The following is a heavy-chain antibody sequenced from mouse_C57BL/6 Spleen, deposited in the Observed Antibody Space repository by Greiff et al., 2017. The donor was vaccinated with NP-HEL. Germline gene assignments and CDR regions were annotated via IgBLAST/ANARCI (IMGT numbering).Heavy chain of an antibody. D-gene: IGHD1-1*01. J-gene: IGHJ4*01. Sequence: VQLQQPGAELVRPGSSVKLSCKASGYTFTSYWMDWVKQRPGQGLEWIGNIYPSDSETHYNQKFKDKATLTVDKSSSTAYMQLSSLTSEDSAVYYCSRRTTGVENYAMDYWGQGTSVTVSS. CDR3: SRRTTGVENYAMDY. V-gene: IGHV1-61*01. CDR1: GYTFTSYW. CDR2: IYPSDSET.